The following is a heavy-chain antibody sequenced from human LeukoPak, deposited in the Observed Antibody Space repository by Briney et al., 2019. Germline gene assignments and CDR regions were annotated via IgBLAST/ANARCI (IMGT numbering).Heavy chain of an antibody. CDR1: GGSISSYY. V-gene: IGHV4-4*07. J-gene: IGHJ4*02. D-gene: IGHD3-10*01. CDR3: ARDGYGELRKYFDY. CDR2: IYTSGST. Sequence: SETLSLTCTVSGGSISSYYWSWIRQPAGKGLEWIGRIYTSGSTNYNPSLKSRVTMSVDTSKYQFSLKLSSVTAADTAVYYCARDGYGELRKYFDYWGQGTLVTVSS.